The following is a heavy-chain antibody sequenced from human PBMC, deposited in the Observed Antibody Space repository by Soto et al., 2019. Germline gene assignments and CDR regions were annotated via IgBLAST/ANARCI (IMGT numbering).Heavy chain of an antibody. CDR2: INPNSGGT. CDR3: ARSPGGVVAAMYYFDY. Sequence: QVQLVQSGAEVKKPGASVKVSCKASGYTFTGYYMHWVRQAPGQGLEWMGWINPNSGGTNYAQKFQGWVTMTRDTSISTAHMELSRLRSDDTAVYYCARSPGGVVAAMYYFDYWGQGTLVTVSS. J-gene: IGHJ4*02. D-gene: IGHD2-15*01. CDR1: GYTFTGYY. V-gene: IGHV1-2*04.